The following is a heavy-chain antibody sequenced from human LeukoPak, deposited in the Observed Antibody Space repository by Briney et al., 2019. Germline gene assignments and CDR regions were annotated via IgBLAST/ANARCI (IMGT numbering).Heavy chain of an antibody. Sequence: SETLSLTCTVSGASIRSGDYYWSWIRQPPGKGLEWIGYIYYSGSTNYNPSLKSRVTISVDTSKNQFSLKLSSVTAADTAVYYCARDFRGVKPIIAAAGPDGFDPWGQGTLVTVSS. J-gene: IGHJ5*02. CDR1: GASIRSGDYY. D-gene: IGHD6-13*01. V-gene: IGHV4-61*08. CDR2: IYYSGST. CDR3: ARDFRGVKPIIAAAGPDGFDP.